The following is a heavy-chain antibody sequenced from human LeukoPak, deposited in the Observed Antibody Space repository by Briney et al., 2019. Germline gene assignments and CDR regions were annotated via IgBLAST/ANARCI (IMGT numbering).Heavy chain of an antibody. D-gene: IGHD5-18*01. CDR2: IFGGGGSP. CDR1: GLTFASHP. J-gene: IGHJ4*02. Sequence: QPGGSLKLSGEASGLTFASHPIYWVGRAPGKGLEGAAGIFGGGGSPHYADSVKGRFTISRDNPRNTVYLQINSLRDDDTAVYYCGKTTVGYSSGQKPAWPVDFWGQGTLVTVSS. CDR3: GKTTVGYSSGQKPAWPVDF. V-gene: IGHV3-23*01.